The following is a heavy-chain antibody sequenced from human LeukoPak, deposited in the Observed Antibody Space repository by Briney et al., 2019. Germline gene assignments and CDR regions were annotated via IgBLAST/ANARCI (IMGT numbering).Heavy chain of an antibody. V-gene: IGHV3-11*06. D-gene: IGHD2-15*01. Sequence: GGSLRLSCAASGFTFSDYYMSWIRQAPGKGLEWVSYISSSSSYTNYADSGKGRFTISRDNAKNSLYLQMNSLRAEDTAVYYCARDPPYCSGGSCYSVYYFDYWGQGTLVTVSS. CDR1: GFTFSDYY. J-gene: IGHJ4*02. CDR2: ISSSSSYT. CDR3: ARDPPYCSGGSCYSVYYFDY.